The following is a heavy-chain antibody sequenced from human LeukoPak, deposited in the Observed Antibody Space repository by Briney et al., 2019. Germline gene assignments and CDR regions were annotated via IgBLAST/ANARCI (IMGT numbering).Heavy chain of an antibody. J-gene: IGHJ4*02. CDR3: ARATTVTVVGGDY. D-gene: IGHD4-11*01. V-gene: IGHV1-69*04. CDR1: GYTFTSYD. Sequence: GASVKVSRKASGYTFTSYDINWVRQAPGQGLEWMGRIIPILGTANYAQKFQGRVTITADKSTSTAYMELSSLRSEDTAVYYCARATTVTVVGGDYWGQGTLVTVSS. CDR2: IIPILGTA.